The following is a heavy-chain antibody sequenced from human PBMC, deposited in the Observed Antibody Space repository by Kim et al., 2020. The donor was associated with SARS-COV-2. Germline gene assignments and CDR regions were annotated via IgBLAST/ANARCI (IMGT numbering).Heavy chain of an antibody. J-gene: IGHJ4*02. CDR1: GGSFSGYY. CDR2: INHSGST. CDR3: ARVVPRGYSYGSNKFDY. V-gene: IGHV4-34*01. Sequence: SETLSLTCAVYGGSFSGYYWSWIRQPPGKGLEWIGEINHSGSTNYNPSLKSRVTISVDTSKNQFSLKLSSVTAADTAVYYCARVVPRGYSYGSNKFDYWGQGTLVTVSS. D-gene: IGHD5-18*01.